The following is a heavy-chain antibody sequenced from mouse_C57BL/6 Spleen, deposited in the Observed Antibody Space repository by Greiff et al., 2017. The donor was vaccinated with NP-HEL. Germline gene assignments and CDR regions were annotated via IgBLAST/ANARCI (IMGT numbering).Heavy chain of an antibody. CDR3: ATKDSSVYLY. CDR1: GYTFTSYW. Sequence: QVQLQQPGAELVMPGASVTLSCKASGYTFTSYWMHWVKQRPGQGLEWIGEIDPSDSYTNYNQKFKGKSTLTVNKSSSTAYMQLTSQKSEDSAFYYFATKDSSVYLYWGQGTTLTVSS. D-gene: IGHD3-2*02. V-gene: IGHV1-69*01. CDR2: IDPSDSYT. J-gene: IGHJ2*01.